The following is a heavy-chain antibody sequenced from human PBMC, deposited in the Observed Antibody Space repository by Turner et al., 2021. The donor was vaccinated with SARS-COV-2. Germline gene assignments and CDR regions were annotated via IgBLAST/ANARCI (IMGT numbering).Heavy chain of an antibody. CDR1: GGSFSGYY. D-gene: IGHD2-15*01. Sequence: QVQLQQWGAGLLKPSETLSLTCAVYGGSFSGYYWTWIRQPPEKGLDWIGEIHPSGTTYHNPYLKGRVTMSVDTSKNQFYLIVSSVTAADTAVYYCAKGDDSRKSGLLWGQGTLVTVSS. V-gene: IGHV4-34*02. CDR3: AKGDDSRKSGLL. CDR2: IHPSGTT. J-gene: IGHJ4*02.